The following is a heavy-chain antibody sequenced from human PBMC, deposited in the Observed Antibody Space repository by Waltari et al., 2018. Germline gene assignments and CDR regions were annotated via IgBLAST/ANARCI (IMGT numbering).Heavy chain of an antibody. Sequence: QVQLQESGPGLVKPSETLSLTCTVSGGSISSYYWSWIRQPAGNGLEWIGRIYISGRTNYNPSLKSRVTMSLDTSKNHFSLTLSSVTAADTAVYYCARVFWTSASSGVSFLDPWGQGTLVTVSS. V-gene: IGHV4-4*07. CDR1: GGSISSYY. D-gene: IGHD3-3*01. J-gene: IGHJ5*02. CDR3: ARVFWTSASSGVSFLDP. CDR2: IYISGRT.